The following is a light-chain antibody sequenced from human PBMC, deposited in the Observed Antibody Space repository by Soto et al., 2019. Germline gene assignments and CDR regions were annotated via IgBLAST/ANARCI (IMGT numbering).Light chain of an antibody. CDR1: QGISQY. CDR2: AAT. Sequence: DIHFTQSPSLLSAAVVDRFTITFRASQGISQYVAWYQQKPGKAPKLLIYAATVLQGGVPSRFSGTGSATEFILTISSLQPEDFATYYCQQVNTYPLTFGGGTKVDIK. V-gene: IGKV1-9*01. J-gene: IGKJ4*01. CDR3: QQVNTYPLT.